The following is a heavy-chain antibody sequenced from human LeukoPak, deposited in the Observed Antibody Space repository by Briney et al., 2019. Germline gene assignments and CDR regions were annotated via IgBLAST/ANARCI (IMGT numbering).Heavy chain of an antibody. V-gene: IGHV5-51*01. J-gene: IGHJ6*02. CDR1: GYSFTSSW. Sequence: GESLKISCKGSGYSFTSSWIGWVRQMPGKGLEWMGIIYPGDSDTRYSPSFQGQVTISADKSISTAYLQWSSLKASDTAMYYCARLEGSSWYAGYYYYYYGMDVWGQGTTVTVSS. D-gene: IGHD6-13*01. CDR2: IYPGDSDT. CDR3: ARLEGSSWYAGYYYYYYGMDV.